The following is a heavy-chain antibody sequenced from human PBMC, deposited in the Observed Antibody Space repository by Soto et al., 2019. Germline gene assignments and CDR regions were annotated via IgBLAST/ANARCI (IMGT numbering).Heavy chain of an antibody. CDR2: IRSVGDTT. J-gene: IGHJ4*02. D-gene: IGHD1-26*01. V-gene: IGHV3-23*01. Sequence: EVQVLESGGGLVQPGGSLRLSCAASGFTFSNYGMNWVRQAPGKGLEWVSGIRSVGDTTYNSDSVKGRFTVSRDTFKNTVYLQMNSLRVEDSAVYYCAKGKGAGATPDGANCWGQGTLVTVSS. CDR3: AKGKGAGATPDGANC. CDR1: GFTFSNYG.